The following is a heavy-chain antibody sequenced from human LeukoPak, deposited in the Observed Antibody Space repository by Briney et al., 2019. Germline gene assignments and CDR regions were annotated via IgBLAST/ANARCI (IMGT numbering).Heavy chain of an antibody. J-gene: IGHJ4*02. V-gene: IGHV3-23*01. CDR3: AKGGSSGYYNFDY. Sequence: PGRSLRLSCAASGFTFSSYGMHWVRQAPGKGLEWVSAISGSGGSTYYADSVKGRFTISRDNSKNTLYLQMNSLRAEDTAVYYCAKGGSSGYYNFDYWGQGTLVIVSS. D-gene: IGHD3-22*01. CDR2: ISGSGGST. CDR1: GFTFSSYG.